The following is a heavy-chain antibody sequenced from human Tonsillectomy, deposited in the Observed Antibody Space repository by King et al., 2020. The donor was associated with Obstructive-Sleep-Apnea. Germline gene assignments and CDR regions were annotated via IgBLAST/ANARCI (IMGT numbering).Heavy chain of an antibody. V-gene: IGHV3-15*04. Sequence: VQLVESGGGLVKPGGSLRLSCAASGFTFRNAWMSWVRQAPGKGLEWVGRIERKTDGVTTDYAAPVKGRFSISRDDSKDTLYLQMNSLKIEATAVYYCTTGRWVAMIDPIGHWGRGTLVTVSS. D-gene: IGHD2-15*01. CDR3: TTGRWVAMIDPIGH. J-gene: IGHJ4*02. CDR1: GFTFRNAW. CDR2: IERKTDGVTT.